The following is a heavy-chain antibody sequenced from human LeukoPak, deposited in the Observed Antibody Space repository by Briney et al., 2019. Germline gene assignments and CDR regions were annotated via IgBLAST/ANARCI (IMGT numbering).Heavy chain of an antibody. Sequence: SETLSLTCTVSGGSISSSSYYWGWISQPPGKGLEWIGSINYSGSTYYNPSLKSRVTISLNTSKNHFSLKLSSVTAADTAVYYCARNGLVDYGDYYFDYWGQGTLVTVSS. CDR3: ARNGLVDYGDYYFDY. CDR1: GGSISSSSYY. D-gene: IGHD4-17*01. J-gene: IGHJ4*02. CDR2: INYSGST. V-gene: IGHV4-39*02.